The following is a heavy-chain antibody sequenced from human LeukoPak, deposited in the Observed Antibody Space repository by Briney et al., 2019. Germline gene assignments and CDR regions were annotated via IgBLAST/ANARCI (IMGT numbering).Heavy chain of an antibody. CDR3: ASNLENYDILTGHISQGAFDY. Sequence: SVKVSCKASGGTFMRHSISWVRQAPGQGLEWMGGITPILAAADYPQKYQGRVTITTDESTSTVFMELSSLRSEDTAVYYCASNLENYDILTGHISQGAFDYWGQGTLVTVSS. CDR1: GGTFMRHS. V-gene: IGHV1-69*16. J-gene: IGHJ4*02. D-gene: IGHD3-9*01. CDR2: ITPILAAA.